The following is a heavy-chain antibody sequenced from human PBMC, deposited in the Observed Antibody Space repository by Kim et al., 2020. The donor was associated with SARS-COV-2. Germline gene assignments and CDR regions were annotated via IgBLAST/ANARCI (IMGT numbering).Heavy chain of an antibody. CDR3: VRDRAYTYGSGSYTVDY. Sequence: GESLKISCKGSGYSFTSYWISWVRQMPGKGLEWMGRIDPSDSYTNYSPSFQGHVTISADKSISTAYLQWSSLKASDTAMYYCVRDRAYTYGSGSYTVDYWGQGTLVTVSS. CDR1: GYSFTSYW. CDR2: IDPSDSYT. V-gene: IGHV5-10-1*01. D-gene: IGHD3-10*01. J-gene: IGHJ4*02.